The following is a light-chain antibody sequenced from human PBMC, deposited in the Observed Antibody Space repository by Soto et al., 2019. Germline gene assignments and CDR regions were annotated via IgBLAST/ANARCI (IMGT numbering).Light chain of an antibody. CDR2: DVY. CDR1: RTDGDGHDY. Sequence: ALTQPASVSGSPGQSIAISCIGVRTDGDGHDYVSWYQQHPGQAPQLIIYDVYNRPSGISDRFSGSKSGNTASLIISGLQAEDEADYFCTSYTASSPFYVFGAGTKVTVL. J-gene: IGLJ1*01. CDR3: TSYTASSPFYV. V-gene: IGLV2-14*03.